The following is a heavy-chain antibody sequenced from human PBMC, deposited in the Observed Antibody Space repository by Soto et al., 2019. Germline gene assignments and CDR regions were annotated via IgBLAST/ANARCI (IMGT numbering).Heavy chain of an antibody. CDR2: INHSGST. J-gene: IGHJ6*03. CDR1: GGSFSGYY. Sequence: PSETLSLTCAVYGGSFSGYYWSWIRQPPGKGLEWIGEINHSGSTNYNPSLKSRVTISVDTSKNQFSLKLSSVTAADTAVYYCARSLPYYDFWSGYYKVDQEVYYMDVWGKGTTVTVSS. V-gene: IGHV4-34*01. CDR3: ARSLPYYDFWSGYYKVDQEVYYMDV. D-gene: IGHD3-3*01.